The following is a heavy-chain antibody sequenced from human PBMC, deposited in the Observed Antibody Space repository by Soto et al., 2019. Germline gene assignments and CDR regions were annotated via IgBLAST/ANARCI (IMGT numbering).Heavy chain of an antibody. CDR2: ISAYNGNT. J-gene: IGHJ3*01. CDR1: GYTFTIYG. V-gene: IGHV1-18*01. D-gene: IGHD2-15*01. CDR3: ARDLIPGGAFDL. Sequence: ASVKVSCKASGYTFTIYGISWVRQAPGQGLEWMGWISAYNGNTNYAQKLQGRVTMTTDTSTSTAYMELRSLRSDDTAVYYCARDLIPGGAFDLWGQGTMVTVSS.